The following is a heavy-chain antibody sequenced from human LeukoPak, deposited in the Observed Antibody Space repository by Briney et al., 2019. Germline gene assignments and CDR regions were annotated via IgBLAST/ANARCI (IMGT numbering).Heavy chain of an antibody. Sequence: GGSLRLSCAASGFTFSSYWMTWVRQAPGQGLEWVANIKEDGSAKYHVDSVKGRFTIFRDNARNSLYLQMNSLRVEDTAVYYCTRDTGCSGGACYSFYDYWGQGTLVTVSS. CDR3: TRDTGCSGGACYSFYDY. CDR1: GFTFSSYW. J-gene: IGHJ4*02. V-gene: IGHV3-7*01. D-gene: IGHD2-21*01. CDR2: IKEDGSAK.